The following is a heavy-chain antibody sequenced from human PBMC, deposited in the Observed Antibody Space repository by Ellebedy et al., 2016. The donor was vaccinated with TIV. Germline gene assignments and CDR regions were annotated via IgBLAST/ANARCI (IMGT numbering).Heavy chain of an antibody. CDR1: GGTFSSYA. Sequence: AASVKVSCKASGGTFSSYAISWARQAPGQGLEWMGRIIPMLGIVNYAQKFQGGVTMTTDTSTSTAYMELRSLRSDDTAVYYCARRSRHDYSIREMYYFDSWGQGTLVTVSS. CDR2: IIPMLGIV. D-gene: IGHD4-11*01. V-gene: IGHV1-69*04. CDR3: ARRSRHDYSIREMYYFDS. J-gene: IGHJ4*02.